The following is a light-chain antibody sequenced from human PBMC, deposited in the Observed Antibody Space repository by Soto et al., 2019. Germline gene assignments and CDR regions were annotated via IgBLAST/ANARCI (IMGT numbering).Light chain of an antibody. CDR1: QSISTY. CDR2: DSS. Sequence: DIQMTQSPSSLSASVGDRVTITCRASQSISTYLNWYQLKPGEAPTLLVYDSSTLQSGVPSRFSGSGFGAEFTLTVSSLQPEDFATYYCQQSYSNPTWTFGQGTKVDIK. V-gene: IGKV1-39*01. CDR3: QQSYSNPTWT. J-gene: IGKJ1*01.